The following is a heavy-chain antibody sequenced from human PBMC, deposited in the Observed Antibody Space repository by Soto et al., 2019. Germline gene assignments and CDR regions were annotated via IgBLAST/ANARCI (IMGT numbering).Heavy chain of an antibody. D-gene: IGHD2-2*03. Sequence: EVQLLESGGGLVQPGGSLRLSCAASGFTFSSYAMSWVRQAPGKGLEWVSAISGSGGSTYYADSEKGRFTISRDNSKNTLYLQMNSLRAEDTPVYYCATAQHRLDSVVVPAARDYYYYIDVWGTGTTGHVSS. J-gene: IGHJ6*03. CDR2: ISGSGGST. CDR1: GFTFSSYA. V-gene: IGHV3-23*01. CDR3: ATAQHRLDSVVVPAARDYYYYIDV.